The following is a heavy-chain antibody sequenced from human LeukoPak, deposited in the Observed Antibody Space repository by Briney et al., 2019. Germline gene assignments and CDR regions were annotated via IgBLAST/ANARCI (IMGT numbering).Heavy chain of an antibody. D-gene: IGHD6-13*01. CDR2: VNRDGSST. Sequence: GGSLRLSCAASGLTFSEYWMNWVRQAPGKGLVWVSRVNRDGSSTSYADSVKGRFTVSRDNAKNTLSLQMNSLRAEDTAVYYCERDRSISAAGDTYWGQGTLVTVSS. CDR1: GLTFSEYW. CDR3: ERDRSISAAGDTY. V-gene: IGHV3-74*01. J-gene: IGHJ4*02.